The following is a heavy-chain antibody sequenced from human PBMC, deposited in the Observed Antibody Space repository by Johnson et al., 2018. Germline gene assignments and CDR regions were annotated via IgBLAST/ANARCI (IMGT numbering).Heavy chain of an antibody. D-gene: IGHD3-22*01. V-gene: IGHV3-30-3*01. CDR3: AREAYSSGRAGIFAI. Sequence: QVQLVQSGGGVVQPGTSLRLSCGVSGVTLSNCIMHWVRQAPGKGLEWVALISHDEIDKQYGDSAKDRFTLSRDISKNTVYLQMNSLRDEDKAVYYCAREAYSSGRAGIFAIWGQGTMVTVSS. CDR1: GVTLSNCI. CDR2: ISHDEIDK. J-gene: IGHJ3*02.